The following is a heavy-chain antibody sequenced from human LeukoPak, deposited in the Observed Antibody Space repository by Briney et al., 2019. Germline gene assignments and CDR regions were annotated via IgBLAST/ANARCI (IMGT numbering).Heavy chain of an antibody. D-gene: IGHD6-6*01. CDR2: ISGTGGST. V-gene: IGHV3-23*01. Sequence: GGSLQLSCAASGFTFSNSAMTWVRQAPGKGLKWVSLISGTGGSTYYADSVKGRFSISRDNSKNTLYLQMNSLRAEDTAVYYCAKERPNIAARPVDCWGQGTLVTVSS. J-gene: IGHJ4*02. CDR3: AKERPNIAARPVDC. CDR1: GFTFSNSA.